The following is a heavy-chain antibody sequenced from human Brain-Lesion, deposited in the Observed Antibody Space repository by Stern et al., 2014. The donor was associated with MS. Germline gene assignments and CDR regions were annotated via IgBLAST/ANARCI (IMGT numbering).Heavy chain of an antibody. J-gene: IGHJ6*02. CDR1: GGSISSGGYY. Sequence: QVQLQESGPGLVKPSQTLSLSCTVSGGSISSGGYYWSWIRQPAGKGLEWIGRIFNSGSTSYNPSPKSRVPTSIDTSKNQFSLRLNSMTAADTAVYYCARGRVVPGFQYYATDVWGQGTTVIVSS. CDR3: ARGRVVPGFQYYATDV. D-gene: IGHD2-2*01. CDR2: IFNSGST. V-gene: IGHV4-61*02.